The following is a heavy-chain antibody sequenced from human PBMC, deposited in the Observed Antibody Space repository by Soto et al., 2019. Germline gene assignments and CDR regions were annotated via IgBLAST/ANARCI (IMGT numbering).Heavy chain of an antibody. J-gene: IGHJ4*02. CDR2: IYYSGST. CDR3: ARALDYYVSGSYFDY. Sequence: SETLSLTCTVSGGSISSGGYYWSWIRQHPGKGLEWIGYIYYSGSTYYNPSLKSRVTISVDTSKNQFSLKLSSVTAADTAVYYCARALDYYVSGSYFDYWGQGTLVTVSS. V-gene: IGHV4-31*03. CDR1: GGSISSGGYY. D-gene: IGHD3-10*01.